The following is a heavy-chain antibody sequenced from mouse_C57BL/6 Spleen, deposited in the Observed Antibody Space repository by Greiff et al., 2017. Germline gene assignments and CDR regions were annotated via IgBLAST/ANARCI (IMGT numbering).Heavy chain of an antibody. J-gene: IGHJ4*01. CDR3: TAGWYAMDY. V-gene: IGHV14-4*01. D-gene: IGHD2-3*01. Sequence: EVKLMESGAELVRPGASVKLSCTASGFNIKDDYMHWVKQRPDQGLEWIGWIDPENGDTEYASKFQGKATITADTSSNTAYLQLRNLTSEDTAVCYCTAGWYAMDYWGQGTSVTVSS. CDR2: IDPENGDT. CDR1: GFNIKDDY.